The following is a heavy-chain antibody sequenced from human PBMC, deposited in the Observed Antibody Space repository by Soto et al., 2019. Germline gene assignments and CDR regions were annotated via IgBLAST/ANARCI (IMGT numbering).Heavy chain of an antibody. J-gene: IGHJ3*02. V-gene: IGHV1-69*13. CDR1: GGTFSSYA. CDR3: ARAPLSITTDAFDI. D-gene: IGHD2-2*01. Sequence: ASVKVSCKASGGTFSSYAISWVRQAPGQGLEWMGGIIPIFGTANYAQKSQGRVTITADESTSTAYMELSSLRSEDTAVYYCARAPLSITTDAFDIWGQGTMVTVSS. CDR2: IIPIFGTA.